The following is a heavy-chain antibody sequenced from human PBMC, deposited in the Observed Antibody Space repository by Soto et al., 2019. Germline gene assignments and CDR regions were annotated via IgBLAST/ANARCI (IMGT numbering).Heavy chain of an antibody. CDR1: GYSFTSYW. D-gene: IGHD6-6*01. CDR3: RRLDNTSSYDFGMDV. Sequence: GESLKLSCKGSGYSFTSYWIDWVRQMPGKGREWMGIIYPGDCDTRYSASFQGQFTISGDESMSTAYLQWSSLKAADTAMYYCRRLDNTSSYDFGMDVWGQGTPVAVS. J-gene: IGHJ6*01. V-gene: IGHV5-51*01. CDR2: IYPGDCDT.